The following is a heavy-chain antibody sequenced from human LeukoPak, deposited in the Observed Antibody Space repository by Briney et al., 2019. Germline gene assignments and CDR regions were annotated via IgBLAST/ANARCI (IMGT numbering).Heavy chain of an antibody. CDR1: GGSISSSSYY. V-gene: IGHV4-39*07. D-gene: IGHD4-17*01. CDR2: IYYSGST. J-gene: IGHJ4*02. Sequence: SETLSLTCTVSGGSISSSSYYWGWIRPPPGKGLEWIGSIYYSGSTYYNPSLKSRVTISVDTSKNQFSLKLSSVTAADTAVYYCARSPTDDYGDYYFDYWGQGTLVTVSS. CDR3: ARSPTDDYGDYYFDY.